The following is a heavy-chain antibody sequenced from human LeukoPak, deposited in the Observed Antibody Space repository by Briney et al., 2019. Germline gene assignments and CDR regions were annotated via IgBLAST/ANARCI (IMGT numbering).Heavy chain of an antibody. Sequence: SETLSLTCTVSGGSISSSGSCWAWIRQPPGKGLEWIASLYYGGSTYYDPSLKSRVTISVDTSKNQFSLKLSSVTAADTAVYYCARGTPRLRRADAFDIWGQGTMVTVSS. J-gene: IGHJ3*02. D-gene: IGHD1-1*01. CDR1: GGSISSSGSC. CDR2: LYYGGST. V-gene: IGHV4-39*01. CDR3: ARGTPRLRRADAFDI.